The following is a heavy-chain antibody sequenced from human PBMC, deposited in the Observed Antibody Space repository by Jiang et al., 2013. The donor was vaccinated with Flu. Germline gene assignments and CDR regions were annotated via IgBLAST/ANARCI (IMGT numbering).Heavy chain of an antibody. D-gene: IGHD3-22*01. CDR1: GFTFSSYA. V-gene: IGHV3-23*01. CDR2: ISGSGGST. J-gene: IGHJ4*02. CDR3: AKGTYYYDSSGSAYFDY. Sequence: CAASGFTFSSYAMSWVRQGVQGRGLEWVSAISGSGGSTYYADSVKGRFTISRDNSKNTLYLQMNSLRAEDTAVYYCAKGTYYYDSSGSAYFDYWGQGTLVTVSS.